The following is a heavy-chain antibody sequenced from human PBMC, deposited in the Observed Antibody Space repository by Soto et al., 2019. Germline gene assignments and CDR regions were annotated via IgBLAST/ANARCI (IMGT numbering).Heavy chain of an antibody. Sequence: QVQLQESGPGLVKPSQTLSLTCTVSGGSISSGDYYWSWIRQPPGKGLEWIGYIYYSGSTYYNPSLKSRVTISVDTSKNQFSLKLSSVTAADTAVYYCARVPSYYYGSGLPDYWGQGTLVTVSS. CDR1: GGSISSGDYY. D-gene: IGHD3-10*01. CDR2: IYYSGST. CDR3: ARVPSYYYGSGLPDY. J-gene: IGHJ4*02. V-gene: IGHV4-30-4*01.